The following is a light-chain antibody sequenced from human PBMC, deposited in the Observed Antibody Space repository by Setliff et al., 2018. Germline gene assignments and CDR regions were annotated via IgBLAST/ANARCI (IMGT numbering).Light chain of an antibody. CDR3: QSYDTRLNDYV. CDR2: RFG. J-gene: IGLJ1*01. Sequence: QSVLTQPSSVSGAPGHTVTISRTGGSSNIGATYNVHWYQHVPGTAPKLLLYRFGNRPSGVPHRFSGSTSGTSASLAITGLQVEYEADYYCQSYDTRLNDYVFGTGTKVTVL. V-gene: IGLV1-40*01. CDR1: SSNIGATYN.